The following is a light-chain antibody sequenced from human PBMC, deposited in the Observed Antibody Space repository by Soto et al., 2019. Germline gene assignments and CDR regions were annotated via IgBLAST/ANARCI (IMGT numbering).Light chain of an antibody. CDR1: QSVLYSSNNKNY. V-gene: IGKV4-1*01. Sequence: DIVMTQSPDSLAVSLGERATINCKSSQSVLYSSNNKNYLAWYQQKPGQPPKLLIYWASTRESGVPDRFRGSWSGTDFTLTISSLQAEDVAVYYCQQYYSPRTFGQGTKVEIK. CDR2: WAS. CDR3: QQYYSPRT. J-gene: IGKJ1*01.